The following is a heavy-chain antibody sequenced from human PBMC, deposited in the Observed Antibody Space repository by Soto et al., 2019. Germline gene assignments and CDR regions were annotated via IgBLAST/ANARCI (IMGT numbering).Heavy chain of an antibody. V-gene: IGHV1-69*01. Sequence: QVQLVQSGAEVKKPGSSVKVSCKASGGTFSSYAISWVRQAPGQGREWMGGIIPIFGTANYAQKFQGRVTITADESKSTAYMELSSLRSEDTAVYYCARDRTRDIVVVPAAIGGDWFDPWGQGTLVTVSS. D-gene: IGHD2-2*02. CDR1: GGTFSSYA. CDR3: ARDRTRDIVVVPAAIGGDWFDP. J-gene: IGHJ5*02. CDR2: IIPIFGTA.